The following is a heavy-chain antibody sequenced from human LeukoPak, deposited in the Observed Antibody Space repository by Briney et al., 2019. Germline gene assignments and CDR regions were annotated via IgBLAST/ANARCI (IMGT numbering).Heavy chain of an antibody. CDR2: ISGSVGST. CDR3: AKDLYGYSLGDAFDI. D-gene: IGHD5-18*01. V-gene: IGHV3-23*01. Sequence: PGGSLRLSCAASGFTFSSYAMSWVRQAPGKGLEWVSAISGSVGSTYYADSVKGRSTISRDNSKNTLYLQMNSLRAEDTAVYYCAKDLYGYSLGDAFDIWGQGTMVTVSS. J-gene: IGHJ3*02. CDR1: GFTFSSYA.